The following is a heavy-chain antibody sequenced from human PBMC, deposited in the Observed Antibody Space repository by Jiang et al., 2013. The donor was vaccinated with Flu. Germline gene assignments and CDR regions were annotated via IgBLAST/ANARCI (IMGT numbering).Heavy chain of an antibody. Sequence: GAEVKKPGASVKVSCKASGYTFTSYYMHWVRQAPGQGLEWMGIINPSGGSTSYAQKFQGRVTMTRDTSTSTVYMELSSLRSEDTAVYYCARDRVRAAAGTYYYYGMDVWGQGTTVTVSS. CDR3: ARDRVRAAAGTYYYYGMDV. V-gene: IGHV1-46*01. J-gene: IGHJ6*02. D-gene: IGHD6-13*01. CDR1: GYTFTSYY. CDR2: INPSGGST.